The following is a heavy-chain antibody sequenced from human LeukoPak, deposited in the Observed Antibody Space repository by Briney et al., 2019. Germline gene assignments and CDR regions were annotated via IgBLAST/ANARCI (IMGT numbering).Heavy chain of an antibody. CDR1: GGSISSYY. CDR3: ARYAMVRGVIRAPFASDI. D-gene: IGHD3-10*01. J-gene: IGHJ3*02. Sequence: SETLSLTCTVSGGSISSYYWSWIRQPPGKGLEWIGYIYYSGSTNYNPSLKRRGTISVDTSKNQFSLKLSSVTAADTAVYYCARYAMVRGVIRAPFASDIWGQGTMVTASS. CDR2: IYYSGST. V-gene: IGHV4-59*01.